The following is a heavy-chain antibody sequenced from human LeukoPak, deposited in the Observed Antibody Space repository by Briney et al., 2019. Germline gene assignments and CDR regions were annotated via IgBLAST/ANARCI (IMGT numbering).Heavy chain of an antibody. Sequence: GASVKVSCKASGYTFTSYYMHWVRQAPGQGLEWMGIINPSGGSTSYAQKFQGRVTMTRDTSTSTVYMELSSLRSEDTAVYYCARDHPSITIFGVVTKKGSWFDPWGQGTLVTVSS. J-gene: IGHJ5*02. CDR2: INPSGGST. CDR3: ARDHPSITIFGVVTKKGSWFDP. V-gene: IGHV1-46*01. CDR1: GYTFTSYY. D-gene: IGHD3-3*01.